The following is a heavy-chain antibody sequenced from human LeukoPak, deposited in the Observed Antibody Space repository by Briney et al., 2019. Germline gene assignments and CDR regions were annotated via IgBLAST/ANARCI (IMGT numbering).Heavy chain of an antibody. CDR2: IYYSGST. CDR3: ARGRRGSLLPYGDHTNNWFDP. D-gene: IGHD4-17*01. J-gene: IGHJ5*02. Sequence: PSETLSLTCTVSGGSISSYYWSWIRQPPGKGLEWIGYIYYSGSTNYNPSLKSRVTISVDTSKNQFSLKLSSVTAADTAVYYCARGRRGSLLPYGDHTNNWFDPWGQGTLVTVSS. CDR1: GGSISSYY. V-gene: IGHV4-59*12.